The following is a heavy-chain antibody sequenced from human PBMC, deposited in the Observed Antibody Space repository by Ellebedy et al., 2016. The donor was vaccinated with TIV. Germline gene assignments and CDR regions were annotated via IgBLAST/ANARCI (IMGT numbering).Heavy chain of an antibody. D-gene: IGHD1-1*01. CDR2: MYTSGST. J-gene: IGHJ5*02. CDR1: GGSISSYY. Sequence: SETLSLTXTVSGGSISSYYWSWIRQPAGKGLEWIGRMYTSGSTNYNPSLKSRVTMSVDTSKNQFSLKLSSVTAADTAVYYCARGGYDNWFNPWGQGTLVTVSS. V-gene: IGHV4-4*07. CDR3: ARGGYDNWFNP.